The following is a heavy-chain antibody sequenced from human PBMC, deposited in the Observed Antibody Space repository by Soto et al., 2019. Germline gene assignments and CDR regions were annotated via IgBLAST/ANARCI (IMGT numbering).Heavy chain of an antibody. CDR2: IYYSGST. V-gene: IGHV4-39*01. J-gene: IGHJ3*02. CDR1: GGSISSSSYY. Sequence: QLQLQESGPGLVKPSETLSLTCPVSGGSISSSSYYWGWIRQPPGKGLEWIGSIYYSGSTYYNPSLKSRVTIPVDPCKHQCSLKLSSVTAAATAVYYWERHVPYYDILTGYYAFHIWGQGTMVTVTS. CDR3: ERHVPYYDILTGYYAFHI. D-gene: IGHD3-9*01.